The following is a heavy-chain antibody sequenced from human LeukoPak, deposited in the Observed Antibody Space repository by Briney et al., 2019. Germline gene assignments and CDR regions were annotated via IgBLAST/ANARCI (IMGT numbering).Heavy chain of an antibody. J-gene: IGHJ4*02. Sequence: SVKVSCKASGGTFSSYAISWVRQAPGQGLEWMGRIIPILGIANYAQKFQGRVTITADKSTSTAYMELSSLRSEDTAVYYCARDREVGAPIFDYWGQGTLVTVSS. CDR1: GGTFSSYA. V-gene: IGHV1-69*04. CDR2: IIPILGIA. D-gene: IGHD1-26*01. CDR3: ARDREVGAPIFDY.